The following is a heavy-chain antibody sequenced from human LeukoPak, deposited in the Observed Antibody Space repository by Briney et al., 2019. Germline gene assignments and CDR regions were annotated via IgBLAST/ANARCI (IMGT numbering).Heavy chain of an antibody. V-gene: IGHV3-74*01. CDR3: ARGRQQLANWFDP. J-gene: IGHJ5*02. CDR2: INSDGSST. Sequence: GGSLRLSCAASGFTFSSYWMSWVRQAPGKGLEWVSRINSDGSSTSYADSVKGRFTISRDNAKNTLYLQMNSLRAEDTAVYYCARGRQQLANWFDPWGQGTLVTVSS. D-gene: IGHD6-13*01. CDR1: GFTFSSYW.